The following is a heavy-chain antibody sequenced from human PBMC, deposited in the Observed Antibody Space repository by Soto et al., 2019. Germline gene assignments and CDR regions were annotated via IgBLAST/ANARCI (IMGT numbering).Heavy chain of an antibody. CDR3: FLVVDPTHPPQ. D-gene: IGHD2-2*01. V-gene: IGHV4-39*01. J-gene: IGHJ4*02. CDR1: GDSISIRFFY. Sequence: PSETLYLTCSVSGDSISIRFFYLALIRQPPGKGLEWIGSFYYGGNTYSSPSLRSRVTISVDTSKNQLSLKLSSVTAADTALYYCFLVVDPTHPPQWGQRPLVTVSS. CDR2: FYYGGNT.